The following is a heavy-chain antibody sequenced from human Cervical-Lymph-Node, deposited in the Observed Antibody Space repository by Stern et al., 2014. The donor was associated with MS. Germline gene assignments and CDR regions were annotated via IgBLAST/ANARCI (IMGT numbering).Heavy chain of an antibody. D-gene: IGHD3-3*01. J-gene: IGHJ5*02. Sequence: MQLVQSGAEVKKPGESLKISCKGSGYSFTSYWIGWVRQMPGKGLEWMGIIYPGDSDTRYSPSFQGQVTISADKSISTAYLQWSSLKASDTAMYYCARLNRPITIFSPLAGGWFDPWGQGTLVTVSS. CDR2: IYPGDSDT. CDR3: ARLNRPITIFSPLAGGWFDP. CDR1: GYSFTSYW. V-gene: IGHV5-51*01.